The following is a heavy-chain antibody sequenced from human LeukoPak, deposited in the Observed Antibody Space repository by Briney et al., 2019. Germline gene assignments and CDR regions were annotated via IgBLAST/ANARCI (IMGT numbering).Heavy chain of an antibody. J-gene: IGHJ4*02. CDR2: ICHSGST. Sequence: PSETLSLTFAVSGYSISSGYYWGWIRQPPGKGLEWIGSICHSGSTYYNPSLKSRVTISVDTSKNQFSLKLSSVTAADTAVYYCARHPGIVVVPAAITFDYWGQGTLVTVSS. CDR1: GYSISSGYY. CDR3: ARHPGIVVVPAAITFDY. D-gene: IGHD2-2*01. V-gene: IGHV4-38-2*01.